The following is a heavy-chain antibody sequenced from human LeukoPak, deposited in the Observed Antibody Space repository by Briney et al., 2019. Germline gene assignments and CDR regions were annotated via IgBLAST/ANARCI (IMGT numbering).Heavy chain of an antibody. CDR3: ASSYYYDSSGYLDY. CDR1: GFRFSDYA. CDR2: ISYDGSNK. D-gene: IGHD3-22*01. Sequence: GGSLRLSCAASGFRFSDYAVHWLRQAPGKGLEWVAVISYDGSNKYYADSVKGRFTISRDNSKNTLYLQMNSLRAEDTAVYYCASSYYYDSSGYLDYWGQGTLVTVSS. J-gene: IGHJ4*02. V-gene: IGHV3-30-3*01.